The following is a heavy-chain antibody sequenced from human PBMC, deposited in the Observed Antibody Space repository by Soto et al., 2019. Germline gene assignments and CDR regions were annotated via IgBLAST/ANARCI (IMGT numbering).Heavy chain of an antibody. D-gene: IGHD4-17*01. Sequence: GGSLRLSCAASGFTFSSYAMHWVRQAPGKGLEWVAVISYDGSNKYYADSVKGRFTISRDNSKNTLYLQMNSLRAEDTAVYYCARGVEDYYYYYYGMDVWGQGTTVTVSS. CDR3: ARGVEDYYYYYYGMDV. CDR1: GFTFSSYA. V-gene: IGHV3-30-3*01. CDR2: ISYDGSNK. J-gene: IGHJ6*02.